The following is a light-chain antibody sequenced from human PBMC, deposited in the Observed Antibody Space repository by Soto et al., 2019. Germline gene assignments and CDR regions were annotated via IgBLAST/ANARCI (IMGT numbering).Light chain of an antibody. J-gene: IGKJ4*01. V-gene: IGKV1-39*01. CDR2: AAS. CDR1: QNSGYH. Sequence: DIPLTQSQSSRSSPVGNTVLITCRASQNSGYHLNWYQQKAGKAPKLLIYAASNLHPGVPSRFSGSGSGTDFSLTISSLQPEDFATYYCQQSYSYPLAFGRGTKVDIK. CDR3: QQSYSYPLA.